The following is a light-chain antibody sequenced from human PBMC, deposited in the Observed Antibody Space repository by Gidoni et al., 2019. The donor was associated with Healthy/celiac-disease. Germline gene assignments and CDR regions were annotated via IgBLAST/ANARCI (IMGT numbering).Light chain of an antibody. CDR3: QQSYSTPHT. Sequence: DIQMTQSPSSLSAFVGDRVTITCRASQSISSYLNWYQQKPGKAPKLLIYAASSLQSGVPSRFRGSGSGTDFTLTISSLQPEDFATYYCQQSYSTPHTFGPGTKVDIK. CDR2: AAS. V-gene: IGKV1-39*01. J-gene: IGKJ3*01. CDR1: QSISSY.